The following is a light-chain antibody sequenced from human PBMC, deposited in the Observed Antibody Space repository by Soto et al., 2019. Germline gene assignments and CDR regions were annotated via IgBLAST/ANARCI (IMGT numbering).Light chain of an antibody. CDR3: SSYTGSNTEV. V-gene: IGLV2-14*01. CDR2: DVG. Sequence: LTQPAFVSGSPGQSITISCTGTNRNIGSYKYVSWYQQHPGKAPKLMIYDVGSRPSGVSNRFSGSKSGNTASLTISGLQAEDEADYYCSSYTGSNTEVFGTGTKVTVL. J-gene: IGLJ1*01. CDR1: NRNIGSYKY.